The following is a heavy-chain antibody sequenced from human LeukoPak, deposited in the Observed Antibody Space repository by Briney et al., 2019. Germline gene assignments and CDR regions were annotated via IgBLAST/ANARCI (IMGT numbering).Heavy chain of an antibody. D-gene: IGHD3-10*02. Sequence: GGSLRLSCAASGFTFSTYSMNWVRQAPGKGLEWVSFISTSSSYIYYADSVKGRFTISRDNSKNSLYLQMNSLRAEDTAVYYCAELGITMIGGVWGKGTTVTISS. J-gene: IGHJ6*04. CDR2: ISTSSSYI. V-gene: IGHV3-21*01. CDR3: AELGITMIGGV. CDR1: GFTFSTYS.